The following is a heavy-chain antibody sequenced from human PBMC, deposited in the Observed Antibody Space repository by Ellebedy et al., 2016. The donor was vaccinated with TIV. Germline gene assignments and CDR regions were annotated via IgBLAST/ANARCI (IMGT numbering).Heavy chain of an antibody. CDR2: ISAYNGNT. J-gene: IGHJ5*02. CDR1: GYTFTSYG. Sequence: AASVKVSCKTSGYTFTSYGISWVRQAPGQGREWMGWISAYNGNTNYAQILQGRVTMTTDTFTRTAYMELRSLRSDDTAVYYCARYCNSTTCSNWFDPWGQGTLVTVSS. D-gene: IGHD2-2*01. CDR3: ARYCNSTTCSNWFDP. V-gene: IGHV1-18*04.